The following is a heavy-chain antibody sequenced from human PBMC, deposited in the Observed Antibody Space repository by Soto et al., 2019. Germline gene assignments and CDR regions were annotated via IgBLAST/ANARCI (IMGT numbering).Heavy chain of an antibody. V-gene: IGHV5-10-1*01. D-gene: IGHD1-26*01. CDR2: IDPSDSYT. CDR1: GYSFTSYW. Sequence: GESLKISCKGSGYSFTSYWISWVRQMPGKGLEWMGRIDPSDSYTNYSPSFQGHVTISADKSISTAYLQWSSLKASDTAMYYCASGTIAYYYYGMDVWCQGTTVTVSS. J-gene: IGHJ6*02. CDR3: ASGTIAYYYYGMDV.